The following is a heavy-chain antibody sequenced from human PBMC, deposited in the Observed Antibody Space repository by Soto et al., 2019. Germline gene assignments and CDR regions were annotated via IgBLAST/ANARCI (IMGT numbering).Heavy chain of an antibody. V-gene: IGHV3-33*01. J-gene: IGHJ4*02. D-gene: IGHD3-22*01. CDR2: IWYDGSNK. Sequence: PGGSLRLSCAASGFTFSSYGMHWVRQAPGKGLEWVAVIWYDGSNKYYADSVKGRFTISRDNSKNTLYLQMNSLRAEDTAVYYCARGDLTYYYDSSGPSPFDYWGQGTLVTVS. CDR3: ARGDLTYYYDSSGPSPFDY. CDR1: GFTFSSYG.